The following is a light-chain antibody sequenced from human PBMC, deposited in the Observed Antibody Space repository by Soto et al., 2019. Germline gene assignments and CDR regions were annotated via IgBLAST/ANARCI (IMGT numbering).Light chain of an antibody. Sequence: ASQMTQSPSSLAASVRDRVTITCRASQDIGNKLGWFQQKPGKAPELLIYSAYKLQSGVPSRFSGSGSGTDFTLTISSLQPDDFATYYCQQYNSYSTFGQGTKVDIK. V-gene: IGKV1-6*01. CDR3: QQYNSYST. CDR1: QDIGNK. CDR2: SAY. J-gene: IGKJ1*01.